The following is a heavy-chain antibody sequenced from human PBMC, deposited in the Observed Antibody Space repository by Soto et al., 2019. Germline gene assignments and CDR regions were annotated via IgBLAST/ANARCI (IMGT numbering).Heavy chain of an antibody. J-gene: IGHJ4*02. D-gene: IGHD3-22*01. CDR2: ISGSGGST. CDR1: GFTFSSYA. Sequence: PGGSLRLSCAASGFTFSSYAMSWVRQAPGKGLEWVSAISGSGGSTYYADSVKGRFTISRDNSKNTLYLQMNSLRAEDTAVYYCAKDYGRNYYDSSGYNSYWGQGTLVTVSS. CDR3: AKDYGRNYYDSSGYNSY. V-gene: IGHV3-23*01.